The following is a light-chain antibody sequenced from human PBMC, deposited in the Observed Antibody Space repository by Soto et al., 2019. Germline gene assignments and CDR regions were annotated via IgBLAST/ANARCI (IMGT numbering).Light chain of an antibody. J-gene: IGKJ1*01. Sequence: DLQMTQSPSSLSASVGDRVTITCRASQRISTYLNWYQQEPGKAPKLLIYAASSLQSGVPSRFSSSASGTDFTLTISSLQPEDFATYYCQQSYSAPRTFGQGTKVEIK. CDR2: AAS. CDR3: QQSYSAPRT. V-gene: IGKV1-39*01. CDR1: QRISTY.